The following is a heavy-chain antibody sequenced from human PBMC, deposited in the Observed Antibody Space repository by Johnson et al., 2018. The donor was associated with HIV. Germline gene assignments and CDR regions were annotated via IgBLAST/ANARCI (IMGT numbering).Heavy chain of an antibody. CDR3: AKDVGNYWPNAFDI. CDR2: ISFDGNLK. CDR1: GFTFSSYA. D-gene: IGHD3-22*01. V-gene: IGHV3-30*04. Sequence: HVQLVESGGGVVQPGRSLRLSCAASGFTFSSYAMHWVRQAPGKGLEWVAVISFDGNLKKYADSVKGRFTISRDNSKNTLYLQMNSLRAEDTAVYYCAKDVGNYWPNAFDIWGQGTTVTVSS. J-gene: IGHJ3*02.